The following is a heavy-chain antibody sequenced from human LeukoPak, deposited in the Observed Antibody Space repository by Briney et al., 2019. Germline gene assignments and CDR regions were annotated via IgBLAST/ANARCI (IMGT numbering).Heavy chain of an antibody. CDR3: AIHPSDSSGYFSY. J-gene: IGHJ4*02. CDR2: IDTKTRNP. V-gene: IGHV7-4-1*02. CDR1: GYTFSSCA. Sequence: ASVKVSCKASGYTFSSCAINWVRQAPGQGLEYMGWIDTKTRNPTYAQGFTGRFVFSLDTSVSTAHLQISSLKAEDTAVYYCAIHPSDSSGYFSYWGQGALVTVSS. D-gene: IGHD3-22*01.